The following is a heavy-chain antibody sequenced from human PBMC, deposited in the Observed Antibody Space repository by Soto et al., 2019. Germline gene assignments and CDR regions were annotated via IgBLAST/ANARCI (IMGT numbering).Heavy chain of an antibody. D-gene: IGHD5-12*01. CDR2: INSDGSST. J-gene: IGHJ4*02. CDR1: GFTFSSYW. CDR3: AREGGYSGYDLSDY. Sequence: GGSLRLSCAASGFTFSSYWMHWVRQAPGKGLVWVSRINSDGSSTSYADSVKGRFTISRDNAKNTLYLQMNSLRAEDTAVYYCAREGGYSGYDLSDYWGQGTLVTVSS. V-gene: IGHV3-74*01.